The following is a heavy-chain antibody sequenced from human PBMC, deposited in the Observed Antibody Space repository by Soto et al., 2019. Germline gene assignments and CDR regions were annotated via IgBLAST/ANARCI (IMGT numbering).Heavy chain of an antibody. CDR1: GGSISSYY. CDR2: IYYSGST. CDR3: ARAKDIVACTSWYFDY. Sequence: PSETLSLTCTVSGGSISSYYWSWIRQPPGKGLEWIGYIYYSGSTYYNPSLKSRVTISVDTSKNQFSLKLSSVTAADTAVYYCARAKDIVACTSWYFDYWGQGALVTVSS. V-gene: IGHV4-59*01. J-gene: IGHJ4*02. D-gene: IGHD5-12*01.